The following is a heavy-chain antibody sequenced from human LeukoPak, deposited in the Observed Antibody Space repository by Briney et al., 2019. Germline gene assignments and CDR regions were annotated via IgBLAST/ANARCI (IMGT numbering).Heavy chain of an antibody. CDR1: GGSVSTNSAA. Sequence: SQTLSLTCAISGGSVSTNSAAWNWIRQSPSRGLEWLGRTYYRSKWSNDYAVFVKGRITINPDTSKNQFSLQLNSVTPEDTAVYYCARVSRVSSGWYDNWFDPWGQGTLVTVSS. CDR2: TYYRSKWSN. V-gene: IGHV6-1*01. D-gene: IGHD6-19*01. J-gene: IGHJ5*02. CDR3: ARVSRVSSGWYDNWFDP.